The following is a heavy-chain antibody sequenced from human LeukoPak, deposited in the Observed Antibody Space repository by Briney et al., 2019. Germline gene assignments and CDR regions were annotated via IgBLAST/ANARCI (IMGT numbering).Heavy chain of an antibody. V-gene: IGHV1-69*13. J-gene: IGHJ6*03. D-gene: IGHD3-3*01. CDR1: GGTFSSYA. CDR3: ARQPPRHHLRFLEWLPEKTYYYMDV. CDR2: IIPIFGTA. Sequence: GASVKVSCKASGGTFSSYAISWVRQAPGQGLEWMGGIIPIFGTANYAQKFQGRVTITADESTSTAYMELSSLRSEDTAVYYCARQPPRHHLRFLEWLPEKTYYYMDVWGKGTTVTVSS.